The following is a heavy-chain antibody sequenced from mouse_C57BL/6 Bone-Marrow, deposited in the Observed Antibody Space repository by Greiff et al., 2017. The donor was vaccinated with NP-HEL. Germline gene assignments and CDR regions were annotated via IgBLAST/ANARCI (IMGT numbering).Heavy chain of an antibody. V-gene: IGHV5-12*01. CDR1: GFTFSDYY. J-gene: IGHJ4*01. CDR3: ARRRDAMDY. CDR2: ISNGGGST. Sequence: EVKLMESGGGLVQPGGSLKLSCAASGFTFSDYYMYWVRQTPEKRLEWVAYISNGGGSTYYPDTVKGRFTISRDNAKNTLYLQMSRLKSEDTAMYYCARRRDAMDYWGQGTSVTVSS.